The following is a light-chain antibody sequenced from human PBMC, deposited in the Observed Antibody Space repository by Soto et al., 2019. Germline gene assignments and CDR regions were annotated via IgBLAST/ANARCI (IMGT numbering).Light chain of an antibody. Sequence: QAVLTQSPSASASLGASVKLTCTLSSGHSIYAIAWHQQQPEKGPRYLMKLNSDGSHSKGDGIPDRFSGSSSGAERYLTISSLQSEDEADYYCQTWGTGPFVFGTGTKLTVL. V-gene: IGLV4-69*01. CDR2: LNSDGSH. CDR3: QTWGTGPFV. J-gene: IGLJ1*01. CDR1: SGHSIYA.